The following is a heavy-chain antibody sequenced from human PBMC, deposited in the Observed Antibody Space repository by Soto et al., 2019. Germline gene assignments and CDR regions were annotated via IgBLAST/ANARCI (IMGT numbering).Heavy chain of an antibody. CDR1: GGSISSGDYY. CDR2: IYYSGST. D-gene: IGHD4-17*01. CDR3: ASFRGDYYYYYGMDV. Sequence: SETLSLTCTVSGGSISSGDYYWSWIRQPPGKGLEWIGYIYYSGSTYYNPSLKSRVTISVDTSKNQFSLKLSSVTAADTAVYYCASFRGDYYYYYGMDVWGRGTTVTVSS. V-gene: IGHV4-30-4*01. J-gene: IGHJ6*02.